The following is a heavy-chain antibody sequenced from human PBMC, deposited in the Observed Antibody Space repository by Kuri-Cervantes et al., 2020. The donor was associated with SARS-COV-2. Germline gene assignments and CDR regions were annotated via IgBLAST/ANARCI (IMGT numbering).Heavy chain of an antibody. CDR1: GAAFSGYY. CDR3: ARHRIRFLSDDAFDI. D-gene: IGHD3-16*01. Sequence: GSLRPSCAFYGAAFSGYYWTWIRQSPGKGLEWIGEVNHRGDTNYNPSLMGRVFIPVDKSNSQFSLKLSSVTAADTAVYYCARHRIRFLSDDAFDIWGQGTMVTVSS. V-gene: IGHV4-34*01. J-gene: IGHJ3*02. CDR2: VNHRGDT.